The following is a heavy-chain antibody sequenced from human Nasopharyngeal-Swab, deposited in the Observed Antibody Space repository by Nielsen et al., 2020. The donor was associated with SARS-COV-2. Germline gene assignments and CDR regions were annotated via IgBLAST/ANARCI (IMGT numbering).Heavy chain of an antibody. J-gene: IGHJ4*02. Sequence: SETLSLTCAVSGGSISSSNWWSWVRQPPGKGLEWIGEIYHSGSTNYNPSLKSRVTISVDKSKNQFSLKLSSVTAADTAVYYCARDYPHDYGGYPGYFDYWGQGTLVTVSS. CDR1: GGSISSSNW. D-gene: IGHD4-17*01. V-gene: IGHV4-4*02. CDR3: ARDYPHDYGGYPGYFDY. CDR2: IYHSGST.